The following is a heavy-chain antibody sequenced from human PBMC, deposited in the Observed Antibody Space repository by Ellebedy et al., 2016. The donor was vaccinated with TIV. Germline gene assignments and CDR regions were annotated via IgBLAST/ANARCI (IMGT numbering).Heavy chain of an antibody. V-gene: IGHV3-21*01. CDR1: RFSFSSYI. J-gene: IGHJ4*02. CDR2: ITRTGDYI. D-gene: IGHD4-23*01. CDR3: AADGNSALIDY. Sequence: GESLKISXAASRFSFSSYIMNWVRQAPGKGLEWVSSITRTGDYIYYADSVKGRFTISRDNAKSSLYLQMNSLRAEGTAVYYCAADGNSALIDYWGQGTLVTVSS.